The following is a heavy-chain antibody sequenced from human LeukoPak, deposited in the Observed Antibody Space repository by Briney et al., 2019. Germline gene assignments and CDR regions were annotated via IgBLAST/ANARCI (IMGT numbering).Heavy chain of an antibody. CDR1: GGSISSHY. J-gene: IGHJ4*02. CDR3: ARGRKVRGVAHPFDY. V-gene: IGHV4-59*11. Sequence: SETLSLTCTVSGGSISSHYWSWIRQPPGKGLEWIGYIYYSGSTNYNPSLKSRVTISVDTSKNQFSLKLSSVTAADTAVYYCARGRKVRGVAHPFDYWGQGTLVTVSS. CDR2: IYYSGST. D-gene: IGHD3-10*01.